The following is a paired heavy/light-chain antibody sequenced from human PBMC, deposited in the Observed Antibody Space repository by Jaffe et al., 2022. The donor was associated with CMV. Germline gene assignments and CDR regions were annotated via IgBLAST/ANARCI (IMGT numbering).Heavy chain of an antibody. CDR1: GFTFSSYA. V-gene: IGHV3-23*01. CDR2: MSVRADGT. Sequence: EVQLLESGGGLVQPGGSLRLSCAASGFTFSSYAMSWVRQAPGKGLEWVSGMSVRADGTYYTDSVRGRFTISRDNSKNTLYLQMSSLRAEDTAIYFCAKEVSASGSPYFDYWGRGTLVTVSS. CDR3: AKEVSASGSPYFDY. D-gene: IGHD3-3*01. J-gene: IGHJ4*02.
Light chain of an antibody. V-gene: IGKV3-20*01. CDR1: QSIRSNS. J-gene: IGKJ4*01. CDR3: QHYGGSAT. Sequence: EIVLTQSPGTLSLSPGERATLSCRASQSIRSNSLAWYQQKPGQAPRPLIYVASSRATGIPDRFSGSGSGTDFTLTISRLEPEDFAVYYCQHYGGSATFGGGTRVEVK. CDR2: VAS.